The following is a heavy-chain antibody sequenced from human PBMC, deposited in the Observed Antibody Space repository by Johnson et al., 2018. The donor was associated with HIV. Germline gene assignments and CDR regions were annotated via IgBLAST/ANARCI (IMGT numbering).Heavy chain of an antibody. CDR2: IRYDGSNG. CDR1: GFTFSSYG. J-gene: IGHJ3*02. CDR3: AKDLRSSSWTGDAFHI. V-gene: IGHV3-30*02. Sequence: QMQLVESGGGVVQPGGSLRLSCAASGFTFSSYGMHWVRQAPGKGLEWVAFIRYDGSNGYYGDSVKGRFTISRDNSKNIVYLQMNSLIAEDTAVYYCAKDLRSSSWTGDAFHIWGQGTMVTVSS. D-gene: IGHD6-13*01.